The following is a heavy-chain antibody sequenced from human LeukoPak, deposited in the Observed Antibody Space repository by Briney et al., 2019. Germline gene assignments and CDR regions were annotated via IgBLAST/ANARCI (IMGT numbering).Heavy chain of an antibody. D-gene: IGHD3-3*01. CDR2: ISSSGGST. CDR3: AKDQSTILGYYYGMDV. Sequence: RASLRLSCAASGFTFSSYAMSWVRQAPGKGLDWVSAISSSGGSTYYADSVKGRFTISRDNSKNTLYLQMNSLRAEDTAVYYCAKDQSTILGYYYGMDVWGHGTTVTVSS. V-gene: IGHV3-23*01. CDR1: GFTFSSYA. J-gene: IGHJ6*02.